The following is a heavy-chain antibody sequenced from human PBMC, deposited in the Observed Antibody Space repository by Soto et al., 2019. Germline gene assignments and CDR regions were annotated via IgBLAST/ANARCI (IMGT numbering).Heavy chain of an antibody. CDR2: ISYDGSNK. CDR3: ARDLEVGTYLYFFDY. CDR1: GFTFSSYA. Sequence: GGSLRLSCAASGFTFSSYAMHWVRQAPGKGLEWVAVISYDGSNKYYADSVKGRFTISRDNSKNTLYLQMSSLRAEDTAVYYCARDLEVGTYLYFFDYWGQGSLVTVSS. V-gene: IGHV3-30-3*01. J-gene: IGHJ4*02. D-gene: IGHD1-26*01.